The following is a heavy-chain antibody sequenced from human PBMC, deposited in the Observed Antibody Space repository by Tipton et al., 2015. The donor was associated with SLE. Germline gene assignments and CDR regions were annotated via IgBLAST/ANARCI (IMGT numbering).Heavy chain of an antibody. CDR1: GTSISSGGHY. CDR2: IYENGGT. V-gene: IGHV4-61*09. CDR3: ARHLCTNGVCPFDY. D-gene: IGHD2-8*01. J-gene: IGHJ4*02. Sequence: TLSLTCTVSGTSISSGGHYWSWIRQPAGKGLEWIGHIYENGGTNYNPSLRSRVTMSVDTSKNQFSLDLTSLTAADTAIYYCARHLCTNGVCPFDYWGQGILVTVSS.